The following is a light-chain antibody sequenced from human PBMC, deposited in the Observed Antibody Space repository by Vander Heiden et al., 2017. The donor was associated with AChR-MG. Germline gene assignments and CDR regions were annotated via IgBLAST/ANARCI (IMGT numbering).Light chain of an antibody. J-gene: IGKJ3*01. Sequence: QLTPPPSSLSASVGDRVTITCRASQSISSYLNGYQQKPGKAPKRLIYAASSLQSGVPSRFSGSGSGTDFTLTISSLKPEDFATYYCQQSYSNPSTLGPRTKVEIK. CDR3: QQSYSNPST. CDR2: AAS. CDR1: QSISSY. V-gene: IGKV1-39*01.